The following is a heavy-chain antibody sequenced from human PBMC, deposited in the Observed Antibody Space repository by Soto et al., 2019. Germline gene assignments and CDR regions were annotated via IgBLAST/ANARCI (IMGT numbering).Heavy chain of an antibody. V-gene: IGHV4-31*03. CDR1: GGSISSGGYY. CDR2: IYYSGTT. D-gene: IGHD2-21*01. Sequence: TLSLTCTVSGGSISSGGYYWNWIRQHSGKGLEWIGYIYYSGTTYYNPSLKSRVTISVDTSKNQFSLKLSSVTAADTAVYYCAASCVGCGGFNYYGMDVWGQGTTVTV. J-gene: IGHJ6*02. CDR3: AASCVGCGGFNYYGMDV.